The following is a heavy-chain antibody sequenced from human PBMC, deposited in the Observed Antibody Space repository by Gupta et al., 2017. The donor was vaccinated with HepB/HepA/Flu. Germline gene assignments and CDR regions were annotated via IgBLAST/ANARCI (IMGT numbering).Heavy chain of an antibody. D-gene: IGHD2/OR15-2a*01. J-gene: IGHJ5*02. CDR3: ARTYCNSRNCYSVDL. CDR1: GFTFGNVG. V-gene: IGHV3-21*02. CDR2: ISISSSYM. Sequence: EVQLVEPGGGLVKPGGSLRLSCVASGFTFGNVGMNWVRQAPGKGLEWVSSISISSSYMNYADSIKGRFTISRDNAKNSLSLQMNSMRAEDTAVYYCARTYCNSRNCYSVDLWGQGTLVTVSS.